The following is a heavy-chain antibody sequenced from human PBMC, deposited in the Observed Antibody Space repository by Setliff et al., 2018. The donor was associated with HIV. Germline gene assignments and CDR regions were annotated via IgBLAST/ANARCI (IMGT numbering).Heavy chain of an antibody. CDR2: INTKTGYP. D-gene: IGHD4-4*01. CDR1: GYTLNNYA. CDR3: ARDGGNGVDY. Sequence: GASVQVSCKASGYTLNNYAMNWVRQAPGQGFEWLGWINTKTGYPTYAQDFTGRLVFSLDTSVNTAFVQISSLKAEDTAVYYCARDGGNGVDYWGQGTLVTVSS. J-gene: IGHJ4*02. V-gene: IGHV7-4-1*02.